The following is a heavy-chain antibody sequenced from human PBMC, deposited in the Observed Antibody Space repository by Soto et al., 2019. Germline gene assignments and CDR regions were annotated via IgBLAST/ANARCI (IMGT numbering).Heavy chain of an antibody. CDR3: ATHSSSSSFGYYGMDV. D-gene: IGHD6-6*01. CDR2: IYYSGST. CDR1: GGSISSGGYF. J-gene: IGHJ6*02. Sequence: SETLSLTCPVSGGSISSGGYFWSWIRQHPGKGLEWIGYIYYSGSTYYNPSLKSRVTISVDTSKNQFSLKLSSVTAADTAVYYCATHSSSSSFGYYGMDVWGQGTTVTVSS. V-gene: IGHV4-31*03.